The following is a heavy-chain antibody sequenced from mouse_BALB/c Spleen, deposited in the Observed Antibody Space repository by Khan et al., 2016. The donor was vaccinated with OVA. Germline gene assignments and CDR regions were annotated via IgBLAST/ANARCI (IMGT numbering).Heavy chain of an antibody. D-gene: IGHD2-4*01. CDR2: IYPGDGDT. J-gene: IGHJ2*01. CDR1: GYAFSSYW. V-gene: IGHV1-80*01. Sequence: QVQLQQSGAELVRPGSSVKISCKASGYAFSSYWMNWVKQRPGQGLEWIGQIYPGDGDTNYNGKFKGKATLTADKSSSTAYMQLSSLTSEDSAVDFCARSAMITSDYWGQGTTLTVSS. CDR3: ARSAMITSDY.